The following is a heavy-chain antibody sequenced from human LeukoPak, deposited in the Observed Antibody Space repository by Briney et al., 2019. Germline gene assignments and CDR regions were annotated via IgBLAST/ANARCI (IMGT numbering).Heavy chain of an antibody. J-gene: IGHJ6*02. CDR1: NGSISSYY. V-gene: IGHV4-59*08. Sequence: SETLSLTCTVSNGSISSYYWSWIRQPPGKGLEWIGYIYSSGSTNYNPSLKSRVTISLDTSKKQFSLTLTSVTAADTAMYFCARSCGGGSGNYFYRGMDVWGQGTTVTVS. D-gene: IGHD2-15*01. CDR3: ARSCGGGSGNYFYRGMDV. CDR2: IYSSGST.